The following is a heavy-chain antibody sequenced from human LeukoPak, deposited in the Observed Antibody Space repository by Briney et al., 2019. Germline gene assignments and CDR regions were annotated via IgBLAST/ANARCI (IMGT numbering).Heavy chain of an antibody. Sequence: PSETLSLTCAVYGGSLSYYYWSWIRQPPEKGLEWIGEINRSGSTNYNPSLKSRVSISVDTSKNQFSLKLSSVTAADTAVYYCARGGFYCGDDCYVDYWGQGTLVIVSS. CDR1: GGSLSYYY. J-gene: IGHJ4*02. CDR2: INRSGST. CDR3: ARGGFYCGDDCYVDY. V-gene: IGHV4-34*01. D-gene: IGHD2-21*02.